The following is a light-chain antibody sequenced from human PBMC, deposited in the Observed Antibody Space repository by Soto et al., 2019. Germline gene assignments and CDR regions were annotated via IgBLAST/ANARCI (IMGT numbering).Light chain of an antibody. CDR3: QQYYSTPLT. J-gene: IGKJ4*01. CDR2: WAS. Sequence: DIVMTQSPDSLAVSLGERATINCKSSQSVLYSSNNKNYLSWYQQKPGQPPKLLFYWASTRESGVPDRFSGRGSVTDFTLTISSLQAEDVAVYYCQQYYSTPLTFGGGTKVEIK. V-gene: IGKV4-1*01. CDR1: QSVLYSSNNKNY.